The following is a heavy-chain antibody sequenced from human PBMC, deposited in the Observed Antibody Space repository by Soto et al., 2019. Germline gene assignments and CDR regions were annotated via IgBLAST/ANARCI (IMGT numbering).Heavy chain of an antibody. D-gene: IGHD3-10*01. Sequence: PSETLSLTCTVSGGSISSNFYYWGWIRQPPGKGLQWIGNIYYRGSTNYNPSLKSPVTISVDTSKNQFSLKLSSVTAADTAVYYCARNGDRSEAHFDYWGQGTLVTSPQ. CDR1: GGSISSNFYY. V-gene: IGHV4-39*07. CDR3: ARNGDRSEAHFDY. J-gene: IGHJ4*02. CDR2: IYYRGST.